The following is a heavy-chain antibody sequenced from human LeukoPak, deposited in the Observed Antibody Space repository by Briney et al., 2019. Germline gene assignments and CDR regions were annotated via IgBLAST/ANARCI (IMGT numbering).Heavy chain of an antibody. Sequence: GGSLRLSCVASGFNFSSYWMTWVRQSPGKGLEWVANINQDERQKYYVDSVKGRFTISRDNPKNSVSLQMTNLGADDGGLYYCARGGAPDYWGRGTLVTVAS. CDR2: INQDERQK. V-gene: IGHV3-7*01. CDR1: GFNFSSYW. J-gene: IGHJ4*02. CDR3: ARGGAPDY. D-gene: IGHD2-15*01.